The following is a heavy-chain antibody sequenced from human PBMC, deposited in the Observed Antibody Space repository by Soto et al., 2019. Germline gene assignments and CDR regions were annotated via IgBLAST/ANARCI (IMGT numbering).Heavy chain of an antibody. CDR2: IIPIFGTA. D-gene: IGHD1-7*01. CDR1: GGTFSRYA. V-gene: IGHV1-69*06. Sequence: ASVKVSCKASGGTFSRYAISWVRQAPGQGLEWMGGIIPIFGTANYAQKFQGRVTITADKSTSTAYMELSSLRSEDTAVYYCARDQTGTTNGMDVWGQRTTVTVSS. CDR3: ARDQTGTTNGMDV. J-gene: IGHJ6*02.